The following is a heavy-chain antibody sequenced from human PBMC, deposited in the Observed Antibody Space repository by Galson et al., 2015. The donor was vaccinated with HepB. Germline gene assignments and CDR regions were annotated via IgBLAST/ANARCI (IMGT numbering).Heavy chain of an antibody. V-gene: IGHV1-18*01. CDR2: ISAYNGNT. J-gene: IGHJ4*02. CDR3: AKTMVRGVIIPGLFDY. Sequence: SVKVSCKASGYTFTSYGISWVRQAPGQGLEWMGWISAYNGNTNYAQKLQGRVTMTTDTSTSTAYMELRSLRSDDTAVYYCAKTMVRGVIIPGLFDYWGQGTLVAVSS. CDR1: GYTFTSYG. D-gene: IGHD3-10*01.